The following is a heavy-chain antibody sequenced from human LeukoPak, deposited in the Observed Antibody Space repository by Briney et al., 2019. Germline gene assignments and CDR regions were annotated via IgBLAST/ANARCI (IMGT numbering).Heavy chain of an antibody. CDR3: AKEIAPTTVTTFGDY. V-gene: IGHV3-23*01. Sequence: GGSLRLSCAASGFTFSSCAMSWVRQAPGKGLEWVSTIIDSGNSIYYADSAEGRFTISRDNSKNTLYLQMNSLRAGDTAVYYCAKEIAPTTVTTFGDYWGQGTLVTVSS. D-gene: IGHD4-17*01. CDR2: IIDSGNSI. CDR1: GFTFSSCA. J-gene: IGHJ4*02.